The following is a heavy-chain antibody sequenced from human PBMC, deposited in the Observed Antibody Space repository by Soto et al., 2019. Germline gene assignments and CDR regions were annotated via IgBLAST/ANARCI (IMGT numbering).Heavy chain of an antibody. D-gene: IGHD2-2*01. CDR2: LSGSGGST. Sequence: EVQLLESGGGLVQPGGSLRLSCAASGFTFSNYAMSWVRQAPGKWLEWVSTLSGSGGSTYYADSVKGRFTISRDNSKNTLDLQMNSLRAEDTAVYYRAKDTVPVATRWFDPWGQGTLVTVSS. CDR1: GFTFSNYA. V-gene: IGHV3-23*01. J-gene: IGHJ5*02. CDR3: AKDTVPVATRWFDP.